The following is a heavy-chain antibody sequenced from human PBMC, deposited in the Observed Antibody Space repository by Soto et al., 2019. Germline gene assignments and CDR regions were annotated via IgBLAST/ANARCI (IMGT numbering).Heavy chain of an antibody. V-gene: IGHV4-30-4*01. CDR3: ARDGARVAGTDWFDP. CDR1: GGSISSGDYY. J-gene: IGHJ5*02. Sequence: SEPLSLTCTVSGGSISSGDYYWSWIRQPPGKGLEWIGDIYYSGSTYYNPSLKSRVTISVDTSKNQFSLKLSSVTAADTAVYYCARDGARVAGTDWFDPWGQGTLVTVSS. D-gene: IGHD1-1*01. CDR2: IYYSGST.